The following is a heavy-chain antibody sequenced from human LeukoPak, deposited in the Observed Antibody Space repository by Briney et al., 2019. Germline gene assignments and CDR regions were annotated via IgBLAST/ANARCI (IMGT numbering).Heavy chain of an antibody. CDR1: GGSISSYY. Sequence: SETLSLTCTVSGGSISSYYWSWIRQPPGKGLEWIGYIYYSGSTNYNPSLMSRVTISVDTSKNQFSLKLSSVTAADTAVYYCARRIAADYYFDYWGQGTLVTVSS. D-gene: IGHD6-13*01. J-gene: IGHJ4*02. V-gene: IGHV4-59*01. CDR2: IYYSGST. CDR3: ARRIAADYYFDY.